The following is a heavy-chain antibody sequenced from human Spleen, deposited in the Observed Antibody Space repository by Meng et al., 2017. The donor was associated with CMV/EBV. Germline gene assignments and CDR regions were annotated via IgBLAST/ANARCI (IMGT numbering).Heavy chain of an antibody. J-gene: IGHJ4*02. CDR2: IRWNSDTI. V-gene: IGHV3-9*01. D-gene: IGHD6-13*01. CDR3: AKDMGIAAPSLDY. CDR1: GFAFDDYT. Sequence: SLKISCAASGFAFDDYTMHWVRQAPGRGLEWVSRIRWNSDTIDYADSVKGRFTISRDNAKNSLYLQMDSLRAEDTAFYYCAKDMGIAAPSLDYWGRGTLVTVSS.